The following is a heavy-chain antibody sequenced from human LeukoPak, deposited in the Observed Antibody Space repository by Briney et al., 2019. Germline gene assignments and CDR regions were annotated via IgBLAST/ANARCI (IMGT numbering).Heavy chain of an antibody. CDR2: ISGSGDST. V-gene: IGHV3-23*01. J-gene: IGHJ4*02. CDR1: GFTQSSYA. Sequence: PGGPLRLSCAASGFTQSSYAMSGVRRAPGKGLDGVFAISGSGDSTYYADSLRRGSTISSNNSNNTLYLQMNSLRADDTAVYYCANPDYGDYFFHNWGQGTLVTVSS. D-gene: IGHD4-17*01. CDR3: ANPDYGDYFFHN.